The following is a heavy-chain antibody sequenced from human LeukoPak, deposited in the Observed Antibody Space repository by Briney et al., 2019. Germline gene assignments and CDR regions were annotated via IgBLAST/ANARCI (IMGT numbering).Heavy chain of an antibody. CDR3: ARRVRWLQFNFDY. V-gene: IGHV4-34*01. CDR1: GGSISSYY. Sequence: TTSETLSLTCTVSGGSISSYYWSWIRQPPGKGLEWIGEINHSGSTNYNPSLKSRVTISVDTSKNQFSLKLSYVTAADTAVYYCARRVRWLQFNFDYWGQGTLVTVSS. CDR2: INHSGST. J-gene: IGHJ4*02. D-gene: IGHD5-24*01.